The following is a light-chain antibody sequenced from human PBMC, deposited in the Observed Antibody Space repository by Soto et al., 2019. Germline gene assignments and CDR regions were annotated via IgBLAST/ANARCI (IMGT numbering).Light chain of an antibody. CDR3: QQYGIPPF. J-gene: IGKJ3*01. CDR1: QSVSSSY. Sequence: GTLSLSPGERATLSCRASQSVSSSYLAWYQQKPGQAPRLLIYGASSRATGIPDRFSGSGSGTDYTLTISRLEPEDFAVYYCQQYGIPPFFGPATTVDI. V-gene: IGKV3-20*01. CDR2: GAS.